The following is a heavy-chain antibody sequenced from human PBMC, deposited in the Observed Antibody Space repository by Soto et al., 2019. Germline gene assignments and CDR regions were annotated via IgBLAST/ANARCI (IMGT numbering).Heavy chain of an antibody. V-gene: IGHV5-51*01. CDR2: IYPGDSDT. CDR1: GYSFTSYW. CDR3: ARWGIAARQTGYYYYYMDV. D-gene: IGHD6-6*01. Sequence: GESLKISCKGSGYSFTSYWIGWVRQMPGKGLEWMGIIYPGDSDTRYSPSFQGQVTISADKSISTAYLQWSSLKASDTAMYYCARWGIAARQTGYYYYYMDVWGKGTTVTVSS. J-gene: IGHJ6*03.